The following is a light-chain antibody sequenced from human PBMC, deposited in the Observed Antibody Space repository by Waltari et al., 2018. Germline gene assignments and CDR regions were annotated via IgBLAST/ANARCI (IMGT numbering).Light chain of an antibody. Sequence: QSALTHPRSVSGSPGQSVTISCTGTSTDVRGYNYVPWYQQHPVKAPKLMIYDVDKRPSGVPDRFSGSKSGNTASLTVSGLQAEDEADYYCCSYAGSYTPWVFGGGTELTVL. J-gene: IGLJ3*02. CDR3: CSYAGSYTPWV. CDR2: DVD. CDR1: STDVRGYNY. V-gene: IGLV2-11*01.